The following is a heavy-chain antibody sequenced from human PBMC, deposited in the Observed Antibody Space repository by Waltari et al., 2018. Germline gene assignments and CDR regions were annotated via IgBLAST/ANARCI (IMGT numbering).Heavy chain of an antibody. CDR3: APLPGGSGQTFDY. CDR1: GYTLMDSF. J-gene: IGHJ4*02. D-gene: IGHD3-10*01. CDR2: IDPEDCET. V-gene: IGHV1-69-2*01. Sequence: EAELVQSGAEVTKPGATVKISCKASGYTLMDSFMHWVQQAPGKGLEWMGLIDPEDCETVYSEKCQGRVTITADTSTDTAYMELSSLTSGDTAVYYCAPLPGGSGQTFDYWGQGTLVTVSS.